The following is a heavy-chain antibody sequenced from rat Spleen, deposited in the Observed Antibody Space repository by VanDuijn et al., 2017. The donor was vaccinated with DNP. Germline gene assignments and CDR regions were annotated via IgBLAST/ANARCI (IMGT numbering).Heavy chain of an antibody. CDR3: ARHEASA. CDR2: ISYEGSST. V-gene: IGHV5-22*01. Sequence: EVQLVESGGGLVQPGRSLKLSCAASGFTFSDYYMAWVRQAPKKGLEWVASISYEGSSTYYGDSVKGRFTISRDNAKSTLYLQMNSLRSEDTATYYCARHEASAWGQGVMVTVSS. CDR1: GFTFSDYY. J-gene: IGHJ2*01.